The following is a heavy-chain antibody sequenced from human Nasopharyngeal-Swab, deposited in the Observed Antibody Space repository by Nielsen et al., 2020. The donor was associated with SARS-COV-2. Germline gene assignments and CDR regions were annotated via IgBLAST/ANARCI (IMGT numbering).Heavy chain of an antibody. Sequence: GESLKISCAASGFTFTDYVMNWVRQAPGKGLEWVAVISYDGGSKYYADSVKGRFTISRDNSKNSLYLQMNSLRAEDTAVYYCARDSDIPYSGYGMDVWGQGTTVTVSS. CDR3: ARDSDIPYSGYGMDV. CDR2: ISYDGGSK. D-gene: IGHD6-13*01. V-gene: IGHV3-30*03. J-gene: IGHJ6*02. CDR1: GFTFTDYV.